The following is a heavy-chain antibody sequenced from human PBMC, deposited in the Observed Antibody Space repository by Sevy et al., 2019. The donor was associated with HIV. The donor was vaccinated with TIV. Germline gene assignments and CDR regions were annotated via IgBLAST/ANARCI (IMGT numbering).Heavy chain of an antibody. CDR2: ICPGHSDT. Sequence: GESLKISCKGSGYSFTSSWIGWVRQMPGKGLEWMGIICPGHSDTTYSPSFQGQVTISADKSFSTAYLQWSSLKASDTAMYYCARLPVAAAGLYYFDIWGQGTLVTVSS. CDR3: ARLPVAAAGLYYFDI. V-gene: IGHV5-51*01. CDR1: GYSFTSSW. J-gene: IGHJ4*02. D-gene: IGHD2-15*01.